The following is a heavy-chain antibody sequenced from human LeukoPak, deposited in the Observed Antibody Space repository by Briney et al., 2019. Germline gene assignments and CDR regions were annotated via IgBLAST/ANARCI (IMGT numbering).Heavy chain of an antibody. CDR2: ISYDGSNK. J-gene: IGHJ4*02. D-gene: IGHD6-13*01. CDR1: GFTFSSYG. V-gene: IGHV3-30*18. Sequence: GSLRLSCAASGFTFSSYGMHWVRQAPGKGLEWVAVISYDGSNKYYAGSVKGRFTISRDNSKNTLYLQMNSLRAEDTAVYYCAKDISSWYIFDYWGQGTLVTVSS. CDR3: AKDISSWYIFDY.